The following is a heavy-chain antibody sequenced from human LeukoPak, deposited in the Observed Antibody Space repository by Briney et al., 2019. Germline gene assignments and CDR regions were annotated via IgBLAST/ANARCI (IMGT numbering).Heavy chain of an antibody. Sequence: PGGSLRLSCAASGFTFSSYWMSWVRQAPGKGLEWVANIKQDGSEKYYVDSVKGRFTISRDNAKNSLYLQMNSLRAEDTAVYYCAKGERAYCSSTTCYAVYWGQGTLVTVSS. D-gene: IGHD2-2*01. CDR3: AKGERAYCSSTTCYAVY. CDR1: GFTFSSYW. V-gene: IGHV3-7*01. J-gene: IGHJ4*02. CDR2: IKQDGSEK.